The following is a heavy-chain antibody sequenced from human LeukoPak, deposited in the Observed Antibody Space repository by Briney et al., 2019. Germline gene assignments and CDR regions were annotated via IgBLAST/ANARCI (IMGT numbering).Heavy chain of an antibody. J-gene: IGHJ4*02. CDR1: GFTFSSYG. D-gene: IGHD2-15*01. CDR3: ARDLDGSCYFDY. Sequence: GGSLRLSCAASGFTFSSYGMHWVRQAPGKGLEWVAVISYDGSNKYYADSVKGRFTISRDNSKNTLYLQMNSLRAEDTAVYYCARDLDGSCYFDYWGQGTLVTVSS. V-gene: IGHV3-30*03. CDR2: ISYDGSNK.